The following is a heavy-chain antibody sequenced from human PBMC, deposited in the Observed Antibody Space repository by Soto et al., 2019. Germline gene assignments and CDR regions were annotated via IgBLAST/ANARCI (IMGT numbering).Heavy chain of an antibody. V-gene: IGHV5-51*01. CDR2: IYPGESNT. CDR1: EGRCTDFG. Sequence: GVPLRVWWSVSEGRCTDFGVRCVSQKNGKGLEWMGIIYPGESNTRYSPSFQGQVTISADKSIGTAYLQWSSLKASDTAMYYCATYSSVYYYYTMDVWGQGTTVTVSS. D-gene: IGHD3-22*01. J-gene: IGHJ6*02. CDR3: ATYSSVYYYYTMDV.